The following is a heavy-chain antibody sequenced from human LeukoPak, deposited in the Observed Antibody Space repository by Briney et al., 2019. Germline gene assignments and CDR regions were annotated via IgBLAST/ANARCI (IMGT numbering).Heavy chain of an antibody. CDR1: GFTFSSYA. CDR3: AKADRITIFGVVSIDY. V-gene: IGHV3-9*01. CDR2: ISWNSGSI. D-gene: IGHD3-3*01. Sequence: GGSLRLSCAASGFTFSSYAMSWVRQAPGKGLEWVSGISWNSGSIGYADSVKGRFTISRDNAKNSLYLQMNSLRAEDTALYYCAKADRITIFGVVSIDYWGQGTLVTVSS. J-gene: IGHJ4*02.